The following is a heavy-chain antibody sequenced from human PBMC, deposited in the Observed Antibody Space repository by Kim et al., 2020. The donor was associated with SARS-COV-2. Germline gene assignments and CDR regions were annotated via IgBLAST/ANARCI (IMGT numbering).Heavy chain of an antibody. V-gene: IGHV3-15*01. D-gene: IGHD2-21*01. CDR3: TTSINRVEDAFDI. CDR2: IKSKTDGGTT. CDR1: GFTFSNAW. Sequence: GGSLRLSCAASGFTFSNAWMSWVRQAPGKGLEWVGRIKSKTDGGTTDYAAPVKGRFTISRDDSKNTLYLQMNSLKTEDTAVYYCTTSINRVEDAFDIWGQGKMVTVAS. J-gene: IGHJ3*02.